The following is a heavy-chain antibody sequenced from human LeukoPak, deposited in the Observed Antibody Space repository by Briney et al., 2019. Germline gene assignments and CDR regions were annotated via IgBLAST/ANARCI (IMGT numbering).Heavy chain of an antibody. D-gene: IGHD1-26*01. CDR3: APYFEGGIDY. Sequence: PGGSLRLSCAASGFTFNNYWMHWVRQAPGKGLEWVSAISGSGGSTYYADSVKGRFTISRDNSKNTLYLQMNSLRAEDTAVYYCAPYFEGGIDYWGQGTLVTVSS. V-gene: IGHV3-23*01. CDR2: ISGSGGST. CDR1: GFTFNNYW. J-gene: IGHJ4*02.